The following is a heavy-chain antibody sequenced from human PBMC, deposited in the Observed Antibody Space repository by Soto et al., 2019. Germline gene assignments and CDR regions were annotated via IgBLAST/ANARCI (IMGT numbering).Heavy chain of an antibody. V-gene: IGHV3-7*01. CDR3: AREPSRTNGSCYYPGSY. CDR2: IKKGGSEK. CDR1: GFTFSSYW. Sequence: EVQLVESGGGLVQPGGSLRLSCAASGFTFSSYWMSWVRQAPGKGLEWVANIKKGGSEKYYVDSVNGRFIASRDNAENALYLQMNSLRAEDKAVYYCAREPSRTNGSCYYPGSYWGQGTLVTVSS. J-gene: IGHJ4*02. D-gene: IGHD2-15*01.